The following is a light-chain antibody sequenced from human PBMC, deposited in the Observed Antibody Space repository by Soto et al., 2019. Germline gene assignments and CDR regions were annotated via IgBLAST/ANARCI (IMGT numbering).Light chain of an antibody. Sequence: IVMTKSTATLSVSPGEGVTLSCRASQSVRSHLAWYQQKPGQPPRLLIYGASTRATGIPARFSGSGFGTEFTLTISSLQSEDFAVYYCQQYKNWPLFGQGTRLEI. V-gene: IGKV3-15*01. J-gene: IGKJ5*01. CDR2: GAS. CDR3: QQYKNWPL. CDR1: QSVRSH.